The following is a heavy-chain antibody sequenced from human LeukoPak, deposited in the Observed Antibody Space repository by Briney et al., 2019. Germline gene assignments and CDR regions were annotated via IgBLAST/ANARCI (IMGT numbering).Heavy chain of an antibody. D-gene: IGHD6-13*01. CDR1: NGTLSSYY. V-gene: IGHV4-59*01. Sequence: SETLSLTCTVSNGTLSSYYWNWIRQPPGKGLEWIGNFFYSGNINYSPSLKSRVTISVDTSKNQFSLKLSSVTAADTSVYYCARGWDRAAAGTYYFDYWGQGTLVTVSS. J-gene: IGHJ4*02. CDR3: ARGWDRAAAGTYYFDY. CDR2: FFYSGNI.